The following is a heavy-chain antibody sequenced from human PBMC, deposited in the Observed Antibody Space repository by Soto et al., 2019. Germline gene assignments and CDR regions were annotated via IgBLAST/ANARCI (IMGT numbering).Heavy chain of an antibody. CDR3: ARSGGLTYYYYGMDV. J-gene: IGHJ6*02. Sequence: SETLSLTCAVYGGSFSGYYWSWIRQPPGKGLEWIGEINHSGGTNYNPSLKSRVTISVDTSKNQFSLKLSSVTAADTAVYYCARSGGLTYYYYGMDVWGQGTTVTVSS. CDR1: GGSFSGYY. D-gene: IGHD2-8*02. CDR2: INHSGGT. V-gene: IGHV4-34*01.